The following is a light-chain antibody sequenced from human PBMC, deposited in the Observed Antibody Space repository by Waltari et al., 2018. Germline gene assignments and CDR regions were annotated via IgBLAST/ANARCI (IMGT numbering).Light chain of an antibody. CDR3: QQYGSSPWT. V-gene: IGKV3-20*01. CDR2: GAS. Sequence: DIVLTQSPATLSLSQGERATLSCRASESLSSTYLGWYQQKPGQAPRLLIYGASRRATGIPDRFSGSGSGTDFTLTISRLEPEDFAVYYCQQYGSSPWTFGQGTKVDIQ. CDR1: ESLSSTY. J-gene: IGKJ1*01.